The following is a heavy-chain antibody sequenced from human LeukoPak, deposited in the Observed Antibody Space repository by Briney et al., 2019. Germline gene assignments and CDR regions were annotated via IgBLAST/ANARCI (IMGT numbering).Heavy chain of an antibody. CDR1: GFTFSSYE. D-gene: IGHD3-9*01. CDR2: IISSGSTI. CDR3: ARDRRGLLTGYPPRTLLN. J-gene: IGHJ4*02. V-gene: IGHV3-48*03. Sequence: GGSLRLSCAASGFTFSSYEMNWVRQAPGKGLEWVSYIISSGSTIYYADSVKGRFTISRDNAKNSLYLQMNSLRAEDTAVYYCARDRRGLLTGYPPRTLLNWGQGTLVTVSP.